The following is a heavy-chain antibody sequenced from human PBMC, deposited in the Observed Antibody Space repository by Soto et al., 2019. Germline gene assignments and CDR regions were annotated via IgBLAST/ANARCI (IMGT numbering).Heavy chain of an antibody. V-gene: IGHV4-59*01. CDR3: ARDRRLVGTQGRGNGMDV. CDR2: IYYSGST. Sequence: SETLSLTCTVSGGSISSYYWSWIRQPPGKGLEWIGYIYYSGSTNYNPSLKSRVTISVDTSKNQFSLKLSSVTAADTAVYYCARDRRLVGTQGRGNGMDVWGKGTTVTVSS. J-gene: IGHJ6*04. D-gene: IGHD2-15*01. CDR1: GGSISSYY.